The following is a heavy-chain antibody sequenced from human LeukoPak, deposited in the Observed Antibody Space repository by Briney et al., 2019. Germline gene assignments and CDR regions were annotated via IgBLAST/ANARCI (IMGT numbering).Heavy chain of an antibody. D-gene: IGHD2-2*01. J-gene: IGHJ4*02. CDR2: INHSGST. CDR1: GGSFSGYY. V-gene: IGHV4-34*01. CDR3: ARREYPIFDY. Sequence: SETLSLTCAVYGGSFSGYYWSWIRQPPGKGLEWIGEINHSGSTNYNPSLKSRVTISVDTSKNQFSPKLSSVTAADTAVYYCARREYPIFDYWGQGTLVTVSS.